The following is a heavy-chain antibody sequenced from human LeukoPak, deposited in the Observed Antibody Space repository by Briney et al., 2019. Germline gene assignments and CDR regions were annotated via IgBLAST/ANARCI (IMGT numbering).Heavy chain of an antibody. CDR2: IYYSGST. J-gene: IGHJ3*02. Sequence: SETLSLTCTVSGGSISSYYWSWIRQPPGKGLEWIGYIYYSGSTNYNPSLKSRVTISVDTSKNQFSLKLSSVTAADTAVYYCAGSYYDILTGYFDDAFDIWGQGTMVTVSS. CDR1: GGSISSYY. V-gene: IGHV4-59*08. CDR3: AGSYYDILTGYFDDAFDI. D-gene: IGHD3-9*01.